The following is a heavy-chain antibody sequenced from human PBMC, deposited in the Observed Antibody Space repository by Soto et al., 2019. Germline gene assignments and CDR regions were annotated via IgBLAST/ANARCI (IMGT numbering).Heavy chain of an antibody. CDR1: GFTFSNYA. V-gene: IGHV3-23*01. Sequence: EVQLLESGGGLVQPGGSLRLSCTASGFTFSNYAMSWVRQAPGKGLEWVSAITRTDSTYYADSVKGRFTISRDNSRNTLSLQMNSLGAEDAALYYCAKALVGEVGATDYWGQGTLVTVSS. CDR2: ITRTDST. J-gene: IGHJ4*02. CDR3: AKALVGEVGATDY. D-gene: IGHD1-26*01.